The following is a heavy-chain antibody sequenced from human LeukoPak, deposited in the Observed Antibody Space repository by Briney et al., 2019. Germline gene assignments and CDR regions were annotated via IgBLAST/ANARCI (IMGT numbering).Heavy chain of an antibody. Sequence: GASVKVSCKVSGYTLTELSMHWVRQAPGKGLEWIGGFDPEDGETIYAQKFQGRVTMTEDTSTDTAYMELSSLRSEDTAVYYCATDRPAYDYVWGSFNDAFDIWGQGTMVTVSS. CDR3: ATDRPAYDYVWGSFNDAFDI. CDR2: FDPEDGET. CDR1: GYTLTELS. V-gene: IGHV1-24*01. J-gene: IGHJ3*02. D-gene: IGHD3-16*01.